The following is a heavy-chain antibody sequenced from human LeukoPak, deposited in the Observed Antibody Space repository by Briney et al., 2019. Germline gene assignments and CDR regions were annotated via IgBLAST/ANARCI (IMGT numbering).Heavy chain of an antibody. CDR1: GGTISSGGYS. V-gene: IGHV4-30-2*01. CDR2: IYHSGST. J-gene: IGHJ4*02. D-gene: IGHD3-22*01. CDR3: ASSYDSSGYPFDY. Sequence: PSETLSLTCAVSGGTISSGGYSWSWIRQLPGKGLEWIGYIYHSGSTYYNPSLKSRVTISVDGSKNQFSLKLSSVTAADTAVYYCASSYDSSGYPFDYWGQGTLVTVSS.